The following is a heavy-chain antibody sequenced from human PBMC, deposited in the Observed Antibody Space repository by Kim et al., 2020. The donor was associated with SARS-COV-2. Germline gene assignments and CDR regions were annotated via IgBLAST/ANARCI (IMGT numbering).Heavy chain of an antibody. D-gene: IGHD3-10*01. Sequence: SVKVSCKASGGTFSSYAISWVRQAPGQGLEWMGGIIPIFGTANYAQKFQGRVTITADESTSTAYMELSSLRSEDTAVYYCARGQITMVRGVITDHYYYYGMDLWGQGTTVTVSS. CDR1: GGTFSSYA. CDR3: ARGQITMVRGVITDHYYYYGMDL. V-gene: IGHV1-69*13. CDR2: IIPIFGTA. J-gene: IGHJ6*02.